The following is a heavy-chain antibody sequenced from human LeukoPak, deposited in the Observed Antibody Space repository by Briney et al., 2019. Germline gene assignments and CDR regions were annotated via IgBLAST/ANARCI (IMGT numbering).Heavy chain of an antibody. CDR2: IRSDGGST. CDR1: GFTFSTYA. D-gene: IGHD6-19*01. V-gene: IGHV3-64D*09. CDR3: VKSSSGWYTVGNWFDP. J-gene: IGHJ5*02. Sequence: GGSLRLSCSASGFTFSTYAMYWVRQAPGKGLEYVSAIRSDGGSTYYADSVKGRFTISRDNSKYTLHLQMSSLRPEDTALYYCVKSSSGWYTVGNWFDPWGQGTLVTVSS.